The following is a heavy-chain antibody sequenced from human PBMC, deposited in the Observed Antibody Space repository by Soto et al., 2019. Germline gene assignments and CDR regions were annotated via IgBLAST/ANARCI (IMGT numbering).Heavy chain of an antibody. CDR1: GYTFTSYY. J-gene: IGHJ4*02. CDR2: INAGNGNT. CDR3: ARVGAIAAASAFDY. D-gene: IGHD6-13*01. Sequence: ASVKVSCKASGYTFTSYYMHWVRQAPGQGLEWMGWINAGNGNTKYSQKFQGRVTITRDTSASTAYMELSSLRSEDTAVYYCARVGAIAAASAFDYWGQGTLVTVSS. V-gene: IGHV1-3*01.